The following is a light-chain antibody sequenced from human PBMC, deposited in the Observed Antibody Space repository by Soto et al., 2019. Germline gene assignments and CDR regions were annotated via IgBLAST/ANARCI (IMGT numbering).Light chain of an antibody. Sequence: DIQMTQSPSLLSASVVDRVTITCQASQDINIYLNWYQQKPGKVPNLLIYDIVNLETGVPSRFNGSGSGTDFSLTISSLQPEDVAIYYCQQYNKLPITFGQGTRLEI. V-gene: IGKV1-33*01. CDR3: QQYNKLPIT. J-gene: IGKJ5*01. CDR1: QDINIY. CDR2: DIV.